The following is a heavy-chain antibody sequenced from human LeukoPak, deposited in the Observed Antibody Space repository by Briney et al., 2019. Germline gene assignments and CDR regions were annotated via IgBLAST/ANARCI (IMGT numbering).Heavy chain of an antibody. CDR1: GFTFSSYS. Sequence: GGSLRPSCAASGFTFSSYSMNWVRQAPGKGLEWVSSISSSSSYIYYADSVKGRFTISRDNAKNSLYLQMNSLRAEDTAVYYCARDSPNVSIDVWGKGTTVTVSS. V-gene: IGHV3-21*01. J-gene: IGHJ6*04. CDR2: ISSSSSYI. CDR3: ARDSPNVSIDV.